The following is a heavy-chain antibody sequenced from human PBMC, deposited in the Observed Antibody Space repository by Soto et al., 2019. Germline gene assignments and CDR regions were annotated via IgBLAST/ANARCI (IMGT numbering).Heavy chain of an antibody. CDR2: ISASGGLK. CDR3: AREVGAPSGWLDP. V-gene: IGHV3-23*01. J-gene: IGHJ5*02. D-gene: IGHD1-26*01. CDR1: GFTFTNYA. Sequence: EVQLSESGGDLRQPGGSLRLSCAASGFTFTNYAMTWVHQTPGKGLEWVSGISASGGLKYYADSVRGRFTVSRDNSKNILYLRMDNLRDEDTALYYCAREVGAPSGWLDPWGQGTQVTVSS.